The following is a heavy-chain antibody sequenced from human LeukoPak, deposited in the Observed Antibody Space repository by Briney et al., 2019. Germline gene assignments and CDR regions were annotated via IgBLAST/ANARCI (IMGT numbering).Heavy chain of an antibody. V-gene: IGHV3-53*01. CDR3: ALLDRSGWYCIDN. CDR1: GFTVSSNY. J-gene: IGHJ4*02. CDR2: IYNGDTT. D-gene: IGHD6-19*01. Sequence: GSLRLPCAASGFTVSSNYMSWVRQAPGKGLEWVSVIYNGDTTYYADSVKGRFTISRDNAKNTLYLQMNSLRAEDTAMYYCALLDRSGWYCIDNWGQGTLVTVSS.